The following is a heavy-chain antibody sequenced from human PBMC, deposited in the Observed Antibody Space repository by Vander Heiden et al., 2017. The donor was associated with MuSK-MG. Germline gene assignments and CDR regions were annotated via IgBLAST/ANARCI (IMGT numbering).Heavy chain of an antibody. J-gene: IGHJ4*02. Sequence: EVQLLESGGGLVQPGGSLSLSCEASGFTFSNYAMSWVRQSPAKGLEWLSTVNPSGHVTFYEDSVRGRLTISRDNSKNTLYLQMNSLSGEDTAIYYCARDFGGSGYSYKDYWGQGTLVTVSS. CDR2: VNPSGHVT. D-gene: IGHD5-18*01. CDR3: ARDFGGSGYSYKDY. V-gene: IGHV3-23*01. CDR1: GFTFSNYA.